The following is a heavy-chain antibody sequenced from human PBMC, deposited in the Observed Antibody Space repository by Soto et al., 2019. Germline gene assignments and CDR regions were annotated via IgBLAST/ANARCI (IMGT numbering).Heavy chain of an antibody. CDR2: IWYFGSNK. CDR3: ARERGSRATYGMDV. D-gene: IGHD6-13*01. J-gene: IGHJ6*02. V-gene: IGHV3-33*01. Sequence: GGSLRLSCAASGFTFSSYGMHWVRQAPGKGLEWVAVIWYFGSNKYYADSVKGRFTISRDNSKNTLYLQMNSLRAEDTAVYYCARERGSRATYGMDVWGQGTTVTVSS. CDR1: GFTFSSYG.